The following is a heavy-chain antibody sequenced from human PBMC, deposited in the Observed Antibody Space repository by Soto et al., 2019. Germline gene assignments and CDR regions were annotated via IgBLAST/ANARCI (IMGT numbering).Heavy chain of an antibody. V-gene: IGHV3-9*01. CDR3: AKDKPFSAMGYYFVY. J-gene: IGHJ4*02. D-gene: IGHD3-10*01. CDR2: ISWNSGSI. Sequence: EVQLVESGGGLVQPGRSLRLSCAASGFTFDDYAMHWVRQAPGKGLEWVSGISWNSGSIGYADSVKGRFTISRDNAKNSLYLQMISLRAEDTALYYCAKDKPFSAMGYYFVYWGQGTLVTVSS. CDR1: GFTFDDYA.